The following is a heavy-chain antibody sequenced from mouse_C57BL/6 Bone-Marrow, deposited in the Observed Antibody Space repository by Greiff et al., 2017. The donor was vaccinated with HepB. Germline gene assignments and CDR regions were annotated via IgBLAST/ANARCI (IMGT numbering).Heavy chain of an antibody. CDR2: ISNLAYSI. CDR1: GITFGDYG. Sequence: EVMLVESGGGLVQPGGSLKLSCAASGITFGDYGMAWVRQAPRKGPEWVAFISNLAYSIYYADTVTGRFTISRENAKNTLYLEMSSLRSEDTAMYYCARRPVVATDYAMDYWGQGTSVTVSS. V-gene: IGHV5-15*04. J-gene: IGHJ4*01. CDR3: ARRPVVATDYAMDY. D-gene: IGHD1-1*01.